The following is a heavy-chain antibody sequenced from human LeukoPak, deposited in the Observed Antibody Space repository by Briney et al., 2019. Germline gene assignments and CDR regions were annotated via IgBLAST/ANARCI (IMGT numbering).Heavy chain of an antibody. Sequence: ASVKVSCKASGYTSTSYDIKWVRQATGQGLEWMGRMNPNSGNTGYAQKFQGRVTMTRNTSISTAYMELSSLTSEDTAVYYCARRGKGLGYYMDVWGKGTTVTISS. CDR1: GYTSTSYD. CDR2: MNPNSGNT. J-gene: IGHJ6*03. D-gene: IGHD3-16*01. CDR3: ARRGKGLGYYMDV. V-gene: IGHV1-8*01.